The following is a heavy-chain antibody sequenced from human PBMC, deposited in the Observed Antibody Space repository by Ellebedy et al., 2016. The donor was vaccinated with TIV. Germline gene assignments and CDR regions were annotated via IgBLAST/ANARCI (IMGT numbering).Heavy chain of an antibody. CDR1: GLTFSSHA. CDR2: ITKSGGNT. CDR3: TREPVGVGPAFDV. D-gene: IGHD4-23*01. V-gene: IGHV3-23*01. Sequence: GESLKISCAASGLTFSSHAMSWVRQAPGKGLEWVSSITKSGGNTYYADYVKGRFTISRDNSKDTLYLQMNSLRAEDTAIYYCTREPVGVGPAFDVWGQGTMVTVSS. J-gene: IGHJ3*01.